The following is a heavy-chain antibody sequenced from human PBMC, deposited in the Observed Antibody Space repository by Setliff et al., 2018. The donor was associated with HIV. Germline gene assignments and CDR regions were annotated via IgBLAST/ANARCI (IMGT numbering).Heavy chain of an antibody. CDR2: ISAYNGNT. V-gene: IGHV1-18*01. D-gene: IGHD6-19*01. Sequence: GASVKVSCKASGYTFTSLGISWVRQAPGQGLEWMGWISAYNGNTNYAQQLQGRVTLTTDTSTSTAYMELRSLRSDDTAVYYFARFAVAGTKWSDPWGQGTLVTVSS. CDR3: ARFAVAGTKWSDP. CDR1: GYTFTSLG. J-gene: IGHJ5*02.